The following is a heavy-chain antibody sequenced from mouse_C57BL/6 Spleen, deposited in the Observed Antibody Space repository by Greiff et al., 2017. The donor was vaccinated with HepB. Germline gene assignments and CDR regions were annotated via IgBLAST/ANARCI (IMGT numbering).Heavy chain of an antibody. J-gene: IGHJ2*01. CDR1: GYSITSGYY. D-gene: IGHD1-1*01. CDR3: ARDYYGRNFDY. CDR2: ISYDGSN. Sequence: EVKLVESGPGLVKPSQSLSLTCSVTGYSITSGYYWNWIRQFPGNKLEWMGYISYDGSNNYNPSLKNRISITRDTSKNQFFLKLNSVTTEDTATYYCARDYYGRNFDYWGQGTTLTVSS. V-gene: IGHV3-6*01.